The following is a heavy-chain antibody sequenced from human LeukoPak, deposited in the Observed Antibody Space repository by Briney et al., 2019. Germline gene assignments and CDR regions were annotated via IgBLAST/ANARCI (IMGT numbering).Heavy chain of an antibody. CDR1: GFTFSSYD. Sequence: GGSLRLSCAASGFTFSSYDMHWVRQATGKGLEWVSAIGTASDTYYPGSVKGRFTISRENAKNSLYPQMNSLRAGDTAVYYCARVEQQLAYDYWGQGTLVTVSS. CDR3: ARVEQQLAYDY. V-gene: IGHV3-13*01. J-gene: IGHJ4*02. D-gene: IGHD6-13*01. CDR2: IGTASDT.